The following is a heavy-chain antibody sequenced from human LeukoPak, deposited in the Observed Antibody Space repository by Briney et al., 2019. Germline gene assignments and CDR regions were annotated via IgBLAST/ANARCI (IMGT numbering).Heavy chain of an antibody. V-gene: IGHV4-39*01. CDR1: GGSFSSSSYY. Sequence: PSETLSLTCTVSGGSFSSSSYYWGWIRQPPGKGLEWIGSIYYSGSTYYNPSLKSRVTISVDTSKNQFSLKLSSVTAADTAVYYCATSYGDYLYYYYGMDVWGQGTTVTVSS. CDR3: ATSYGDYLYYYYGMDV. CDR2: IYYSGST. J-gene: IGHJ6*02. D-gene: IGHD4-17*01.